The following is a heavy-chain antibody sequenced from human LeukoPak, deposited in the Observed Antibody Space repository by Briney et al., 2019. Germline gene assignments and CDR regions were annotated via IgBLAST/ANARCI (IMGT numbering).Heavy chain of an antibody. V-gene: IGHV3-21*05. CDR1: GFIFRRYT. J-gene: IGHJ4*02. CDR3: AKDISAVPGRGHYFDY. CDR2: IRSNGDDI. D-gene: IGHD6-19*01. Sequence: GGSLRLSCAASGFIFRRYTMTWVRQAPGKGLEWVSHIRSNGDDIRYADFVEGRFTISRDDAKNSLFLQMNSLRVDDTAVYFCAKDISAVPGRGHYFDYWGQGTLVTVSS.